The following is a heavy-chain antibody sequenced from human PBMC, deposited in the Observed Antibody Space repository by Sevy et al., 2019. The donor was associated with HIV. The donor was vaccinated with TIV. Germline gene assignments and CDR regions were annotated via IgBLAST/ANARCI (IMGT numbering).Heavy chain of an antibody. CDR1: GGSISSSSYY. J-gene: IGHJ5*02. Sequence: SETLSLTCTVSGGSISSSSYYWGWIRQPPGKGLEWIGSIYYSGSTYYNPSLKSRVTISVDTSKNQFSLKLSSVTAADTAVYYCARLSPRYSVSYNNWFDPWGQGTLVTVSS. D-gene: IGHD1-26*01. V-gene: IGHV4-39*01. CDR2: IYYSGST. CDR3: ARLSPRYSVSYNNWFDP.